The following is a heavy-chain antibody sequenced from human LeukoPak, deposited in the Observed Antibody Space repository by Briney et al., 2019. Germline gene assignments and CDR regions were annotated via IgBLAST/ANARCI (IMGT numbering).Heavy chain of an antibody. CDR3: AREGHTYGSDY. Sequence: GGSLRLSCAASGFTFSDYYMSWVRQAPGKGLEWVSYVSQSGTTIYYADSVKGRFTISRDNGKNSLYLQMSSLRADDTAVYYCAREGHTYGSDYWGQGTLVTVSS. J-gene: IGHJ4*02. V-gene: IGHV3-11*01. CDR1: GFTFSDYY. CDR2: VSQSGTTI. D-gene: IGHD3-10*01.